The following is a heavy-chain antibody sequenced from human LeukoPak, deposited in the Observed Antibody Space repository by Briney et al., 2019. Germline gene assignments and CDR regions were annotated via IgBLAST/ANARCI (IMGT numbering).Heavy chain of an antibody. J-gene: IGHJ6*02. V-gene: IGHV5-51*01. Sequence: KVSCKASGGTFSSYAISWVRQMPGKGLEWMGIIYPGDSDTRYSPSFQGQVTISADKSISTAYLQWSSLKASDTAMYYCARHTGGIIGGWNWGMDVWGQGTTVTVSS. CDR1: GGTFSSYA. CDR2: IYPGDSDT. CDR3: ARHTGGIIGGWNWGMDV. D-gene: IGHD1-7*01.